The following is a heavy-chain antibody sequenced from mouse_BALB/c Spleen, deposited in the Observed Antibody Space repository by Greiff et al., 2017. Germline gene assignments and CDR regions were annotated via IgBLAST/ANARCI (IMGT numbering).Heavy chain of an antibody. CDR2: IWTGGGT. V-gene: IGHV2-9-2*01. CDR3: ARKRDITTAYYYAMDY. J-gene: IGHJ4*01. CDR1: GFSLTSYD. D-gene: IGHD1-1*01. Sequence: VKLQESGPGLVAPSQSLSITCTVSGFSLTSYDISWIRQPPGKGLEWLGVIWTGGGTNYNSAFMSRLSISKDNSKSQVFLKMNSLQTDDTAIYYCARKRDITTAYYYAMDYWGQGTSVTVSS.